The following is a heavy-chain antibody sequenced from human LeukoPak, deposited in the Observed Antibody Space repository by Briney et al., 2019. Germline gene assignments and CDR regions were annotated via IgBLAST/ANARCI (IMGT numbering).Heavy chain of an antibody. CDR3: ARDNSVGDIAWWFDP. D-gene: IGHD3-16*02. J-gene: IGHJ5*02. CDR1: GYSFTSHY. V-gene: IGHV1-46*01. CDR2: INPSGSST. Sequence: ASVKVSFKASGYSFTSHYMHWVRQAPGQGLEWMGLINPSGSSTLYAQKFQGRVTMTRDMSTTTDYMELSSLRYEDTAVYYCARDNSVGDIAWWFDPWGQGTLVTVSS.